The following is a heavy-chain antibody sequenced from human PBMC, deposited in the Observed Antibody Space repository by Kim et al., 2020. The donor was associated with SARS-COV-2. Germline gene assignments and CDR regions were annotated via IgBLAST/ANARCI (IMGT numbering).Heavy chain of an antibody. Sequence: GESLKISCKGSGYIFTNYWISWVRQMPGKGLEWMGRIDPSDSYTNYSPSFQGHVTISADKSVSTAYLQWSSLKASDSAMYYCAGIDRRGSSWPGPVDYWGQGTLVTVSS. D-gene: IGHD6-13*01. V-gene: IGHV5-10-1*01. CDR2: IDPSDSYT. CDR1: GYIFTNYW. J-gene: IGHJ4*02. CDR3: AGIDRRGSSWPGPVDY.